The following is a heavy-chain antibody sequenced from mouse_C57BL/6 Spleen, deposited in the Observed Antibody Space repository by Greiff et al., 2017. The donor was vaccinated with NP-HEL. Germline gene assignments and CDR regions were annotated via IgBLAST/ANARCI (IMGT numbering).Heavy chain of an antibody. D-gene: IGHD3-3*01. CDR1: GYTFTSYW. J-gene: IGHJ3*01. CDR2: INPSNGGT. V-gene: IGHV1-53*01. CDR3: ARGWGLSFAY. Sequence: QVHVKQPGTELVKPGASVKLSCKASGYTFTSYWMHWVKQRPGQGLEWIGNINPSNGGTNYNEKFKSKATLTVDKSSSTAYMQLSSLTSEDSAVYYRARGWGLSFAYWGQGTLVTVSA.